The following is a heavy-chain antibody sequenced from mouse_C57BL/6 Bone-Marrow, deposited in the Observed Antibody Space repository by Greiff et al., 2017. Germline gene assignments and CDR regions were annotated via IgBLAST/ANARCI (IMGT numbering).Heavy chain of an antibody. Sequence: QVQLQQSGPELVKPGASVKISCKASGYAFSSSWMNWVKQRPGKGLEWIGRIYPGDGDTNYNGTFKGKATLTADKSSSTAYMQLSSLTSEDSAVYFCARRDYGSSYYAMDYWGQGTSVTVSS. CDR2: IYPGDGDT. D-gene: IGHD1-1*01. J-gene: IGHJ4*01. CDR3: ARRDYGSSYYAMDY. CDR1: GYAFSSSW. V-gene: IGHV1-82*01.